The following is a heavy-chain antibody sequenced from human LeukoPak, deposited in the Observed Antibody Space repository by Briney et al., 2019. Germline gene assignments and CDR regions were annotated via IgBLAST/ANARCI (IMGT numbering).Heavy chain of an antibody. CDR2: ISGSSSTI. Sequence: GGSLRLSCAASGFTFSSYGMGWVRQAPGKGLEWGSYISGSSSTIYYADSVKGRFTISRDNGKNTLYLQMNSLRAEDTAVYYCARGSTYYDSSGQVPFDYWGQGTLVTVSS. J-gene: IGHJ4*02. D-gene: IGHD3-22*01. V-gene: IGHV3-48*01. CDR1: GFTFSSYG. CDR3: ARGSTYYDSSGQVPFDY.